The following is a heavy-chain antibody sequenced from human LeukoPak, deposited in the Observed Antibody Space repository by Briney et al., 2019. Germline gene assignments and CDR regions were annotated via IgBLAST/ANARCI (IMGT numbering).Heavy chain of an antibody. J-gene: IGHJ4*02. Sequence: GGSLRLSCAASGFTVSSNYMSWVRQAPGKGLEWVSVIYSGGSTYYADSVKGRFTISRDNSKNTLYLQMKNLRAEDTAVYYCARLIVRGVIDYWGQGTLVTVSS. CDR1: GFTVSSNY. CDR2: IYSGGST. V-gene: IGHV3-53*01. CDR3: ARLIVRGVIDY. D-gene: IGHD3-10*01.